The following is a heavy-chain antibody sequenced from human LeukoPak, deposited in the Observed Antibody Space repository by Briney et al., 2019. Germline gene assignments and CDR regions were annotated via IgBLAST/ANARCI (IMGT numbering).Heavy chain of an antibody. J-gene: IGHJ6*04. CDR1: GFTFSSYS. V-gene: IGHV3-21*01. CDR3: ARDCSGGSCYSDRYYYSMDV. D-gene: IGHD2-15*01. Sequence: GGSLRLSCAASGFTFSSYSMNWVRQAPGKGLEWVSSISSSSSYIYYADSVKGRFTISRDNAKNSLYLQMNSLRAEDTAVYYCARDCSGGSCYSDRYYYSMDVWGKGTTVTVSS. CDR2: ISSSSSYI.